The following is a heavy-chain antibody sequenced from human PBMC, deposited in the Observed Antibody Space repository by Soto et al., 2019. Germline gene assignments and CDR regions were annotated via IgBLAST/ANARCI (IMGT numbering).Heavy chain of an antibody. CDR2: IYYTGST. CDR3: AIVSGIVVVPTAKDPHYYYMDV. J-gene: IGHJ6*03. CDR1: GGSISGGPYY. V-gene: IGHV4-31*03. D-gene: IGHD2-2*01. Sequence: QVQLQESGPGLVKPSQTLSLTCTVSGGSISGGPYYWTWIRQHPGSGLEWIGYIYYTGSTYYNPSLKSRVIMSVDTSNNQLSLKLSSVTAADTAVYFCAIVSGIVVVPTAKDPHYYYMDVWGKGTTVTVSS.